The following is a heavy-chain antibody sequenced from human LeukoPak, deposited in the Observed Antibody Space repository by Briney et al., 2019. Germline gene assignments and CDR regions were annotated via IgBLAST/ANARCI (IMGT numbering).Heavy chain of an antibody. CDR1: GYTFTGYY. CDR3: ARDGNWFNHDFWSGNNWFDP. CDR2: INPNSGGT. D-gene: IGHD3-3*01. Sequence: ASVKVSCKASGYTFTGYYMHWVRQAPGQGLEWMGWINPNSGGTNYAQKFQGRVTMTRDTSISTAYMELSRLRSDDTAVYYCARDGNWFNHDFWSGNNWFDPWGQGTLVTVSS. V-gene: IGHV1-2*02. J-gene: IGHJ5*02.